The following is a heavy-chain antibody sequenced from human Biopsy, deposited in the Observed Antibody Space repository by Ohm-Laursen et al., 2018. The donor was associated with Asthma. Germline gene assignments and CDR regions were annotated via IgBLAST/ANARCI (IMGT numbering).Heavy chain of an antibody. Sequence: TSSSYYWGWIRQPPGKGMEWVSVIYSGGTSHTADSVRGRFTVSRDYSKNTLYLQMHSLRAEDTAVYYCARGDSSNWSHYYFDYWGQGTLVTVSS. CDR1: TSSSYY. CDR2: IYSGGTS. CDR3: ARGDSSNWSHYYFDY. D-gene: IGHD3-22*01. J-gene: IGHJ4*02. V-gene: IGHV3-53*01.